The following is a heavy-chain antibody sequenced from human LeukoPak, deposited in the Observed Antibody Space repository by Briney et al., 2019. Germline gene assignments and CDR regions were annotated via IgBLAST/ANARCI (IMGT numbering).Heavy chain of an antibody. J-gene: IGHJ1*01. CDR1: GSNFTSDW. CDR3: ATYGDYTQFQH. CDR2: IYPGDSDT. V-gene: IGHV5-51*01. D-gene: IGHD4-17*01. Sequence: GASLQISCQSSGSNFTSDWIGWVRQLPGKGVEGMGIIYPGDSDTRYSPSCQGQVTISADNSISTAYLQWRSLKASDSAMYYCATYGDYTQFQHWGQGTLVTVSS.